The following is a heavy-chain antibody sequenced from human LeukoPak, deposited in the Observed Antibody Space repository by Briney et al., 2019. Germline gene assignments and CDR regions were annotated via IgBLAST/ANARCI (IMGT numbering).Heavy chain of an antibody. Sequence: HPGGSLRLSCAASGFTFSDSAMHWVRQASGKGLEWVGRIRSKTNNYATTYAASVKGRFTISRDDSNNTAYLEMSSLKIEDTAVYYCSRPGAAASDTTDYWGQGTLVTVSS. V-gene: IGHV3-73*01. D-gene: IGHD6-13*01. CDR3: SRPGAAASDTTDY. J-gene: IGHJ4*02. CDR1: GFTFSDSA. CDR2: IRSKTNNYAT.